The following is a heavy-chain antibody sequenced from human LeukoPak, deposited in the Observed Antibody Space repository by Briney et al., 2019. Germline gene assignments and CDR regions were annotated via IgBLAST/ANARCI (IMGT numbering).Heavy chain of an antibody. Sequence: SETLSLTCTVSGGSISSSSYYWGWIRQPPGKGLEWIGSIYYSGSTYYNPSLKSRVTISVDTSKNQFSLKLSSVTAADTAVYYCAGTLTWPPLPDYWGQGTLVTVSS. D-gene: IGHD5-12*01. CDR2: IYYSGST. CDR3: AGTLTWPPLPDY. V-gene: IGHV4-39*07. J-gene: IGHJ4*02. CDR1: GGSISSSSYY.